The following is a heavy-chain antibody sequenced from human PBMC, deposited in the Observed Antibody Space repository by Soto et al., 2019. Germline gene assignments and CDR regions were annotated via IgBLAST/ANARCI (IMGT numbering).Heavy chain of an antibody. Sequence: SETLSLTCTVSGDSISSSSYYWSWIRQSPGKGLEWIGSIYYSGSTYYNPSLNGRGTISVDTSKKQFSLKVSSVTAADTAVYYCARQFEDGDYVVEYFQHWGQGTLVTVSS. V-gene: IGHV4-39*01. CDR1: GDSISSSSYY. J-gene: IGHJ1*01. CDR3: ARQFEDGDYVVEYFQH. CDR2: IYYSGST. D-gene: IGHD4-17*01.